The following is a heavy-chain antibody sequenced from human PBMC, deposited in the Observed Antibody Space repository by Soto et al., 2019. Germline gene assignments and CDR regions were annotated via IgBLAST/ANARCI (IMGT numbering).Heavy chain of an antibody. CDR2: ISSSGYI. CDR1: GFNFNSYT. J-gene: IGHJ6*02. CDR3: ARDCSGGSCYPGMDV. V-gene: IGHV3-21*01. D-gene: IGHD2-15*01. Sequence: GGSLRLSCAASGFNFNSYTINWVRQAPGKRLEWLSSISSSGYIFSTDSVRGRFTISRDNAKNSVYLQINSLRAEDTAAYFCARDCSGGSCYPGMDVWGQGTTVTVSS.